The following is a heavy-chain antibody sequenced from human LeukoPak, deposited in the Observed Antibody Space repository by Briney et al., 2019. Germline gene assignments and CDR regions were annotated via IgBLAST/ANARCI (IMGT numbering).Heavy chain of an antibody. D-gene: IGHD4-23*01. CDR3: ARDLRYGGNSGGYNWFDP. V-gene: IGHV4-59*01. J-gene: IGHJ5*02. Sequence: SETLSLTCSVSGGSISSYYWNWIRQPPGKGLEWIGSISYSGSTNYNPSLESRVTISVDTSKNQISLRLSSVTAADTAVYYCARDLRYGGNSGGYNWFDPWGQGTLVTVSS. CDR2: ISYSGST. CDR1: GGSISSYY.